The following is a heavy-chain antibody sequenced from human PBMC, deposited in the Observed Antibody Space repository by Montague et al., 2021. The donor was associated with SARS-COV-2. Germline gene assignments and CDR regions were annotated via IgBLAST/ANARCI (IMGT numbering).Heavy chain of an antibody. J-gene: IGHJ3*01. CDR2: TYYRSWWRS. Sequence: RQSPSRGLEWLGRTYYRSWWRSQYPGSLESRITISGDTSENQFSLQLNSVTPEDTAVYYCASAFYGDHWAFDVWGQGTMVTVSS. D-gene: IGHD3-3*02. CDR3: ASAFYGDHWAFDV. V-gene: IGHV6-1*01.